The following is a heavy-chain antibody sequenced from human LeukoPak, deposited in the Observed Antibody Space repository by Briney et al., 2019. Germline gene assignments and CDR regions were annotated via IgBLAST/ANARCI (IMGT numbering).Heavy chain of an antibody. D-gene: IGHD3-22*01. Sequence: PGGSLRLSCAVSGFTVSSNYMSWVRQAPGKGLEWVSVIYSGGSTYYADSVKGRFTISRDNSKNTLYLQMNSLRAEDTAVYYCARAGPYDSYDYWGQGTLVTVSS. CDR1: GFTVSSNY. V-gene: IGHV3-53*01. CDR2: IYSGGST. CDR3: ARAGPYDSYDY. J-gene: IGHJ4*02.